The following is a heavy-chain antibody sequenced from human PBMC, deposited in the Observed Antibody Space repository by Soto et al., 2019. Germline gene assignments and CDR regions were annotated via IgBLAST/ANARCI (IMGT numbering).Heavy chain of an antibody. Sequence: ASVKVSCKASGYTFTTHNINWVRQATGQGLEWMGWMNPNSGTTGYAQKFQDRITLTRDTSKTTAYMELSSLTFDDTDVYVGVRCGVAAAYWGQGTQVTDSS. J-gene: IGHJ4*01. CDR1: GYTFTTHN. D-gene: IGHD2-21*01. CDR2: MNPNSGTT. V-gene: IGHV1-8*02. CDR3: VRCGVAAAY.